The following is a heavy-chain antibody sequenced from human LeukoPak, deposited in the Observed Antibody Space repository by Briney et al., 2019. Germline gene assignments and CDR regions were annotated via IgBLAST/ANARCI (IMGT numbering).Heavy chain of an antibody. Sequence: SETLSLTCTVSGGSISSSSYYWGWIRQPPGKGLEWIGSIYYSGSTYYNPSLKSRVTISVDTSKNQFSLKLSSVTAADTAVYYCARGPLTIFGVANDYWGQGTLVTVSS. V-gene: IGHV4-39*07. CDR2: IYYSGST. CDR1: GGSISSSSYY. D-gene: IGHD3-3*01. J-gene: IGHJ4*02. CDR3: ARGPLTIFGVANDY.